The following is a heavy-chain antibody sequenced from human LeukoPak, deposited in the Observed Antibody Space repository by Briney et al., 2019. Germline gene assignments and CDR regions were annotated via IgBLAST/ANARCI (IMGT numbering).Heavy chain of an antibody. CDR3: ARDKLGLGELSLYDE. D-gene: IGHD3-16*02. CDR2: MNPNSGGT. J-gene: IGHJ4*02. Sequence: GASVKVSCKASGYTLTGHSMHWVRQAPGQGLEWMGWMNPNSGGTKYTRKFQGRVTMTRDTSISTAYTELSRLTSDDTAMYYCARDKLGLGELSLYDEWGQGTQVAVSS. V-gene: IGHV1-2*02. CDR1: GYTLTGHS.